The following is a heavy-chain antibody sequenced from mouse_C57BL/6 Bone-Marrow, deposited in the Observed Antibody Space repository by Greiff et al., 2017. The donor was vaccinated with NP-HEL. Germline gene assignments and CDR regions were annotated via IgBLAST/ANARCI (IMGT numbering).Heavy chain of an antibody. CDR1: GYTFTSYG. Sequence: QVQLQQSGAELARPGASVKLSCKASGYTFTSYGISWVKQRTGQGLEWIGEIYPRSGNTYYNEKFKGKATLTADKSSSTAYMELRSLTSEDSAVYFCARGRLRLLYFDDWGQGTTLTVSS. D-gene: IGHD3-2*02. CDR3: ARGRLRLLYFDD. J-gene: IGHJ2*01. CDR2: IYPRSGNT. V-gene: IGHV1-81*01.